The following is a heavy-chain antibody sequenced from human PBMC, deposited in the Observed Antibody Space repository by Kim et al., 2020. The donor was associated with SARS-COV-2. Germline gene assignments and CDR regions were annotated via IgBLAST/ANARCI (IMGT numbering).Heavy chain of an antibody. Sequence: GGSLRLSCAASGFTFSDHYMDWVRQAPGKGLEWVARNRKKVNGYTTEYAASVKGRFTISRDDSENSVYLQMNSLKIEDTAVYYCVRAYNSGDLFDNWGQGTLVTVSS. CDR3: VRAYNSGDLFDN. J-gene: IGHJ4*02. CDR2: NRKKVNGYTT. D-gene: IGHD1-26*01. V-gene: IGHV3-72*01. CDR1: GFTFSDHY.